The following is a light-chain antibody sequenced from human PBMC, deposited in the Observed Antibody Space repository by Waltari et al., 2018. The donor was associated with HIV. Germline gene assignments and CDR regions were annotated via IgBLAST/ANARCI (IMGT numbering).Light chain of an antibody. J-gene: IGLJ2*01. CDR1: SSDIGYFDY. V-gene: IGLV2-14*01. CDR2: EFT. Sequence: QSALTQPASVSGSPGQSIVLPCTGSSSDIGYFDYVSWYQQYPGQAPKALIYEFTSRPSGTSSRFSGSKSATTAFLAISKLQTDDEADYFCSSYTRRGTVVFGGGTRLTVL. CDR3: SSYTRRGTVV.